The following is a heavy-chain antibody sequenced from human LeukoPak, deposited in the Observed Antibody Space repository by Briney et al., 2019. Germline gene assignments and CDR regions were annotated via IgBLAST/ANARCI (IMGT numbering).Heavy chain of an antibody. V-gene: IGHV3-30-3*01. CDR2: ISYDGSNK. D-gene: IGHD6-19*01. CDR3: ARAPRIAVAGTVY. Sequence: GGSLRLSCAASGFTFSSYAMHWVRQAPGKGLEWVAVISYDGSNKYYADSVKGRFTISRDNSKNTLYLQMNSLRAEDTAVYYWARAPRIAVAGTVYWGQGTLVTVSS. J-gene: IGHJ4*02. CDR1: GFTFSSYA.